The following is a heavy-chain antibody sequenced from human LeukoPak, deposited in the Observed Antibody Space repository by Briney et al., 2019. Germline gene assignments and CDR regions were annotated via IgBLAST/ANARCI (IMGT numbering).Heavy chain of an antibody. V-gene: IGHV3-23*01. CDR3: AKSMVRGSFDYYYGMDV. J-gene: IGHJ6*02. Sequence: GSLRLSCAASGFTFSNYAMSWVRQAPGKGLEWVSAISGSGGSTYYADSVKGRFTISRDNSKNTLYLQMNSLRAEDTAVYYCAKSMVRGSFDYYYGMDVWGQGTTVTVSS. CDR1: GFTFSNYA. CDR2: ISGSGGST. D-gene: IGHD3-10*01.